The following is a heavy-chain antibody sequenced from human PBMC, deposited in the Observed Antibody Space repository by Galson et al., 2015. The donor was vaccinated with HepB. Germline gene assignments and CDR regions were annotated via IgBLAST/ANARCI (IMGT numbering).Heavy chain of an antibody. Sequence: SLRLSCAASGFTFSSYGMHWVRQAPGKGLEWVALIWFDGSKDYYADSVKGRFAISRDNSNNILYLQMNNLRVEDTAVYYCARYHGDYRAFDYWGQGTLVTVSS. CDR3: ARYHGDYRAFDY. CDR1: GFTFSSYG. V-gene: IGHV3-33*01. CDR2: IWFDGSKD. J-gene: IGHJ4*02. D-gene: IGHD4-17*01.